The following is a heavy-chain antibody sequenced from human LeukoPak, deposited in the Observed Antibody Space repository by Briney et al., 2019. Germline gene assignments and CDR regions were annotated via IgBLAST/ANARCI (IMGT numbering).Heavy chain of an antibody. J-gene: IGHJ4*02. Sequence: SETLSLTCAVYGGSFSGYYWSWIRQPPGKGLEWIGEINHSGSTNYNPSLKSLVTISVDTSKSQFSLKLSSVTAADTAVYYCARGRDGYNFGSGFYYFDYWGQGTLVTVSS. CDR3: ARGRDGYNFGSGFYYFDY. V-gene: IGHV4-34*01. CDR1: GGSFSGYY. D-gene: IGHD5-24*01. CDR2: INHSGST.